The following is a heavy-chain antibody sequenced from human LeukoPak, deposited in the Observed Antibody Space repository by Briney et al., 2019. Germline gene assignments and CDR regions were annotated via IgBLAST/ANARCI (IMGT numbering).Heavy chain of an antibody. CDR1: GFTFSTYS. CDR2: ISETGTTK. J-gene: IGHJ4*02. CDR3: ARGSGAYY. V-gene: IGHV3-48*04. Sequence: GGSLRLSCAASGFTFSTYSMDWVRQAPGRGLEWVSYISETGTTKYYADSVRGRFTISRDNAKNSLYLQMNSLTADDTAVYYCARGSGAYYWGQGTLVTVSS. D-gene: IGHD3-16*01.